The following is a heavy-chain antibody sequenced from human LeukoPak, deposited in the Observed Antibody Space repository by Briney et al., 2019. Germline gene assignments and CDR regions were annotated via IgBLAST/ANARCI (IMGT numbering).Heavy chain of an antibody. CDR2: ISGSGGST. J-gene: IGHJ4*02. D-gene: IGHD2-15*01. V-gene: IGHV3-23*01. Sequence: PGGSLRLSCAASGSTFSSYAMSWVRQAPGKGLEWVSAISGSGGSTYYADSVKGRFTISRDNSKNTLYLQMNSLRAEDTAVYYCAKTEVVVAAAPYYFDYWGQGTLVTVSS. CDR1: GSTFSSYA. CDR3: AKTEVVVAAAPYYFDY.